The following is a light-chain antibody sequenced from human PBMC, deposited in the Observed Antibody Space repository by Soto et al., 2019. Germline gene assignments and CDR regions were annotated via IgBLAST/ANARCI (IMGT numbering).Light chain of an antibody. CDR1: FSDVGGYNY. Sequence: QSALTQPASVSGSPGQSITISCTGTFSDVGGYNYVSWYQQHPGKAPKLMIQDVSNRPSGVSDRFSGSKSGNTASLTISGLQAEDGAYYYCSSYTTSTTVLFGGGTKLTVL. J-gene: IGLJ2*01. CDR3: SSYTTSTTVL. CDR2: DVS. V-gene: IGLV2-14*03.